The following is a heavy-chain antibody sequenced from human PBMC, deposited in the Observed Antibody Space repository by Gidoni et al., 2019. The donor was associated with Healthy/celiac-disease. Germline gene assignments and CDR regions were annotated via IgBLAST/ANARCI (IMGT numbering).Heavy chain of an antibody. CDR1: GGSISSYY. J-gene: IGHJ6*02. CDR2: IYYSGST. Sequence: QVQLQESGPGLVKPSETLSLTCTVSGGSISSYYWSWIRQPPGKGLEWIGYIYYSGSTNYNPSLKSRVTISVDTSKNQFSLKLSSVTAADTAVYYCARGVAVAGTDDYYYGMDVWGQGTTVTVSS. D-gene: IGHD6-19*01. CDR3: ARGVAVAGTDDYYYGMDV. V-gene: IGHV4-59*01.